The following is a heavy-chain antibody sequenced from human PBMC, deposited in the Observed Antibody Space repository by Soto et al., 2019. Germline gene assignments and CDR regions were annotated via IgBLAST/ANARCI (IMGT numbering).Heavy chain of an antibody. CDR3: ARVAGGSLYAFDI. D-gene: IGHD2-15*01. CDR1: GGTFSSYS. CDR2: IIPIFGTA. J-gene: IGHJ3*02. V-gene: IGHV1-69*13. Sequence: GASVKVSCKASGGTFSSYSISWVLQAPGQGLEWMGGIIPIFGTANYAQKFQGRVTITADESTSTAYMELSSLRSEDTAVYYCARVAGGSLYAFDIWGQGTMVTVSS.